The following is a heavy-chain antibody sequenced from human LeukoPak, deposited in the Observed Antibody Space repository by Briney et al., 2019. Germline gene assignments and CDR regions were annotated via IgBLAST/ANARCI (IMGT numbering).Heavy chain of an antibody. D-gene: IGHD6-19*01. J-gene: IGHJ4*02. CDR2: ISSSSSTI. CDR1: GFTFSSYS. CDR3: ARSSSGSRY. Sequence: PGGSLRLSCAASGFTFSSYSMNWVRQAPGKGLEWVSYISSSSSTIYYADSVKGRFTISRDNAKNSLYLQMNSLRAEDTAVYYCARSSSGSRYWGQGTLVTVSS. V-gene: IGHV3-48*01.